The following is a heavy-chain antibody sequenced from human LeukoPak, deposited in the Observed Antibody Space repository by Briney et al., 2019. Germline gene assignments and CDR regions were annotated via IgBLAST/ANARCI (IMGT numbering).Heavy chain of an antibody. Sequence: VASVKVSFKTSGYTFTNYGMHWVRQATRQSPEWMGWINTGNGNTKSSQKFQDRVTLTRDTSASTAYMELNSLSSEDTAVYYCARVPLSDPSGHYYPHWGQGTLVTVSS. V-gene: IGHV1-3*04. CDR2: INTGNGNT. CDR1: GYTFTNYG. CDR3: ARVPLSDPSGHYYPH. D-gene: IGHD3-22*01. J-gene: IGHJ1*01.